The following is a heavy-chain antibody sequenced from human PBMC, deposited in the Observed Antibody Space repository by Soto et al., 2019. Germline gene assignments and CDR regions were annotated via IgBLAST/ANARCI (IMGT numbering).Heavy chain of an antibody. J-gene: IGHJ6*02. CDR2: IKQDGSEK. CDR3: ARKITIFGVVTPWYGMDV. Sequence: PGGSLRLSCAASGFTFSSYWMSWVRQAPGKGLEWVANIKQDGSEKYYVDSVKGRFTISRDNAKNSLYLQMNSLRAEDTAVYYCARKITIFGVVTPWYGMDVWGQGTTVTVSS. CDR1: GFTFSSYW. D-gene: IGHD3-3*01. V-gene: IGHV3-7*01.